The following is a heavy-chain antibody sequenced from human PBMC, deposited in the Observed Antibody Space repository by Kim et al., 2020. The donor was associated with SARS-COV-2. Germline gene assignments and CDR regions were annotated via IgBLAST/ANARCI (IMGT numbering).Heavy chain of an antibody. J-gene: IGHJ4*02. V-gene: IGHV5-10-1*01. CDR1: GYSFTSYW. Sequence: GESLKISCKGSGYSFTSYWISWVRQMPGKGLEWMGRIDPSDSYTNYSPSFQGHVTISADKSISTAYLQWSSLKASDTAMYYCARQDYYDSSGYYPTPFFDDWGQGTLVTVSS. CDR2: IDPSDSYT. D-gene: IGHD3-22*01. CDR3: ARQDYYDSSGYYPTPFFDD.